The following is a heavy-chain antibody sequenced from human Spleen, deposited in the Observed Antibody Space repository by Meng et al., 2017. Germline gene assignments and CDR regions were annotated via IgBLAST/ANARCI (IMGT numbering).Heavy chain of an antibody. V-gene: IGHV3-15*01. CDR2: IKSNADGGTV. CDR1: GFTFSNAW. CDR3: SGHVDY. J-gene: IGHJ4*01. Sequence: ELQLVGSGGGLVKPGGSLTLSCEGSGFTFSNAWMSWVRQAPGQGLEWVGRIKSNADGGTVDYAAAVKGRFFISRDDSENTFYLQMNSLKTEDTAVYYCSGHVDYWGHGTLVTVSS.